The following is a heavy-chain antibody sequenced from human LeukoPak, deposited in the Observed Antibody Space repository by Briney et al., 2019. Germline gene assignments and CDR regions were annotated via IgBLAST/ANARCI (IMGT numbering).Heavy chain of an antibody. V-gene: IGHV3-48*03. CDR2: ISSSGSTI. J-gene: IGHJ4*02. D-gene: IGHD1-26*01. CDR3: ARWGTTTN. Sequence: GGSLRLSCAASGFTFSSYEMNWVRQAPGKGLEWVSFISSSGSTIYYADSVKGRFTVSRDSAKNSVYLQMNSLRADDTAVYYCARWGTTTNWGQGTLVTVSS. CDR1: GFTFSSYE.